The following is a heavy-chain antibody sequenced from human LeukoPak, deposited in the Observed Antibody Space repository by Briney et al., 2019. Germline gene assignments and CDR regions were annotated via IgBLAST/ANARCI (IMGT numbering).Heavy chain of an antibody. CDR2: IIPIFGTA. CDR1: GGTFSSYA. D-gene: IGHD2-8*02. CDR3: AKDRVVYAPPDY. J-gene: IGHJ4*02. Sequence: ASVKVSCKASGGTFSSYAISWVRQAPGQGLEWMGGIIPIFGTANYAQKFQGRVTITADKSTSTAYMELSSLRSEDTAVYYCAKDRVVYAPPDYWGQGTLVTVSS. V-gene: IGHV1-69*06.